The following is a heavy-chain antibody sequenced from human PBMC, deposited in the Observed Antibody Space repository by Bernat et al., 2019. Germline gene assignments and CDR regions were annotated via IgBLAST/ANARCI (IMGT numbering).Heavy chain of an antibody. V-gene: IGHV3-74*01. CDR3: GKGGWYYNSYVDL. CDR1: GFTFSKFW. CDR2: INTDGSNT. Sequence: AQLAESGGDLVQPGGSLRLSCAASGFTFSKFWMYWVRQAPGKGLVWVSRINTDGSNTIYADSVKGRFTISRDNAKNTVNLQMNSLRVEDTGVYYGGKGGWYYNSYVDLWGKGTTVTVSS. J-gene: IGHJ6*04. D-gene: IGHD3-16*01.